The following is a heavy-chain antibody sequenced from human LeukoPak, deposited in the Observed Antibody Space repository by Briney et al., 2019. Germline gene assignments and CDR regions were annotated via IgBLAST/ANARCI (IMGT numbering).Heavy chain of an antibody. J-gene: IGHJ4*02. V-gene: IGHV3-11*01. CDR2: ISRSGSTK. D-gene: IGHD5-18*01. Sequence: GGSLRLSCAASGFTFSDYNMRWIRQAPGKGLEWVSSISRSGSTKYYADSVKGRFTISRDNAKNSLFQQMNSLRAEDTAVYYCARDRGVALQLWTDLDYWGQGTLVTVSS. CDR1: GFTFSDYN. CDR3: ARDRGVALQLWTDLDY.